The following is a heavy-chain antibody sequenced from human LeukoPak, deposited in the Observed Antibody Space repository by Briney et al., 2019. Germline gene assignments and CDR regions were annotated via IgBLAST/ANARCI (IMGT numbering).Heavy chain of an antibody. J-gene: IGHJ6*03. V-gene: IGHV1-2*04. CDR3: ARGVVPAAPPYYYYYYMDV. D-gene: IGHD2-2*01. CDR1: GYTFTGYY. Sequence: ASVKVSCKASGYTFTGYYMHWVRQAPGQGLEWMGWINPNSGGTSYAQKFQGWVTMTRDTSISTAYMELSRLRSDDTAVYYCARGVVPAAPPYYYYYYMDVWGKGTTVTVSS. CDR2: INPNSGGT.